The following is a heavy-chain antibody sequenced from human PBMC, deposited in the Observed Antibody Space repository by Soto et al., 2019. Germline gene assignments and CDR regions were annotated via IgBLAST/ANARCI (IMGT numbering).Heavy chain of an antibody. D-gene: IGHD2-15*01. CDR3: AKVAGVVVVAAHFDY. CDR2: ISGSGGIT. Sequence: GGSLRLSCAASGFTFSSYAMSWVRQAPGKGLEWVSAISGSGGITYYADSVKGRFTISRDNSKNTLYLQMNSLRAEDTAVYYCAKVAGVVVVAAHFDYWGQGTLVTVSS. CDR1: GFTFSSYA. J-gene: IGHJ4*02. V-gene: IGHV3-23*01.